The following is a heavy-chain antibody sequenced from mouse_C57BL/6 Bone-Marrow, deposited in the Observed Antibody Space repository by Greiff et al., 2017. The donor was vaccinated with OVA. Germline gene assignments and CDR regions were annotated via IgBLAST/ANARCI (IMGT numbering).Heavy chain of an antibody. Sequence: QVQLQQPGAELVRPGSSVKLSCKASGYTFTSYWMHWVKQRPIQGLEWIGNIDPSDSETHYNQKFKDKATLTVDKSSSTAYMQLSSLTSEDSAVYYCAREGKNGDGDFDYWGQGTTLTVSS. V-gene: IGHV1-52*01. CDR3: AREGKNGDGDFDY. CDR2: IDPSDSET. CDR1: GYTFTSYW. J-gene: IGHJ2*01. D-gene: IGHD4-1*01.